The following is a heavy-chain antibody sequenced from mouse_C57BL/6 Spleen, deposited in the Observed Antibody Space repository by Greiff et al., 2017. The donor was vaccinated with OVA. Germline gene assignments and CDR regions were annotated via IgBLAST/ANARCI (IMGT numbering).Heavy chain of an antibody. CDR1: GFSLTSYG. CDR3: ASPGNPFAY. D-gene: IGHD4-1*01. J-gene: IGHJ3*01. CDR2: IWSGGST. V-gene: IGHV2-2*01. Sequence: QVQLQQSGPGLVQPSQSLSITCTVSGFSLTSYGVHWVRQSPGKGLEWLGVIWSGGSTDYTAAFISRPDISKDNSKSQVFFKMNSLQADDTAIYYCASPGNPFAYWGQGTLVTVSA.